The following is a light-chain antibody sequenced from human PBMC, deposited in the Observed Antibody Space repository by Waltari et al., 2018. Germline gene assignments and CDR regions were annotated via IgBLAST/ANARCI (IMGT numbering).Light chain of an antibody. V-gene: IGKV6-21*01. CDR3: HQGSSSFT. Sequence: EIVLTQSPEFQSVTPKEKVTITCRASQSISTTLHWYQQKPNQPPKLLNKYLSQSLSGVPSRFSGSGSGTDFTLTINSLEAEDAATYYCHQGSSSFTFGQGTKLEIK. J-gene: IGKJ2*01. CDR1: QSISTT. CDR2: YLS.